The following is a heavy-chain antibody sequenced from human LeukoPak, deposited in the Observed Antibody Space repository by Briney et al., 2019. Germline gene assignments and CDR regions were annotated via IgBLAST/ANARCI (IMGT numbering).Heavy chain of an antibody. V-gene: IGHV3-23*01. Sequence: GGSLRLSCAASGFTFTSYSMNWVRQAPGKGLEWVSTISGGGGSTYYTDSVKGRFTISRDNSKNTLYLQVNSLRAEDTAVYYCAKGGKWDVTPFDYWGQGTLVTVSS. CDR3: AKGGKWDVTPFDY. J-gene: IGHJ4*02. CDR1: GFTFTSYS. D-gene: IGHD1-26*01. CDR2: ISGGGGST.